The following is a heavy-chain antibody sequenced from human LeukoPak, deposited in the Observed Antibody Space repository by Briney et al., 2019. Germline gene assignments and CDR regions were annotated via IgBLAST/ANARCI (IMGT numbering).Heavy chain of an antibody. CDR3: AKDREYSYVYDAFDV. V-gene: IGHV3-48*01. CDR1: GFTFSSYD. D-gene: IGHD3-16*01. J-gene: IGHJ3*01. CDR2: ISTRSYTK. Sequence: GGSLSLSCAASGFTFSSYDMNRVRQAPGKGLEWVSYISTRSYTKYYADSVKGRFTISRDNSKNTLYLQMNTLRAEDTAVYYCAKDREYSYVYDAFDVWGQGTLVTVSS.